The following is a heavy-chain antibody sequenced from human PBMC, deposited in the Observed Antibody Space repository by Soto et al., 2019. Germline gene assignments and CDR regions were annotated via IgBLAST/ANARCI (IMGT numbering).Heavy chain of an antibody. CDR2: IRQDGSGK. V-gene: IGHV3-7*01. CDR1: GFTFTSYW. Sequence: GGSLRLSCAASGFTFTSYWMGWVRQAPGKGLEWVANIRQDGSGKYYVDSVKGRFTISRDNAKNSLYLQMNSLKEEDTAVYYCATSGSNRFDYWGQGTLVTVSS. CDR3: ATSGSNRFDY. J-gene: IGHJ4*02. D-gene: IGHD1-26*01.